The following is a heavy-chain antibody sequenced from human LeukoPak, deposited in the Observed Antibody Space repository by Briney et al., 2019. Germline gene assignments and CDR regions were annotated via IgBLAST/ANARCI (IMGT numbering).Heavy chain of an antibody. CDR2: ISYDGSNK. CDR1: GFTFSSYA. J-gene: IGHJ4*02. V-gene: IGHV3-30*04. CDR3: ARELRGYSYGYRPTDREY. Sequence: PGGSLRLSCAASGFTFSSYAMHWVRQAPGKGLEWVAVISYDGSNKYYADSVKGRFTISRDNSKNTLYLQMNSLRAEDTAVYYCARELRGYSYGYRPTDREYWGQGILVTVSS. D-gene: IGHD5-18*01.